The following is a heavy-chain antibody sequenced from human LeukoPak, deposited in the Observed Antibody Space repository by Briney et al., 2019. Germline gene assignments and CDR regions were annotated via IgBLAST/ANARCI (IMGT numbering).Heavy chain of an antibody. V-gene: IGHV1-24*01. Sequence: ASVKVSCKVSGYTLTELSMHWVRQAPGKGLEWMGGFDPEDGETIYAQKFQGRVTMTEDTSTDTAYMELGSLRSEDTAVYYCATSVRGVIIPIHYWGQGTLVTVSS. CDR3: ATSVRGVIIPIHY. J-gene: IGHJ4*02. CDR1: GYTLTELS. D-gene: IGHD3-10*01. CDR2: FDPEDGET.